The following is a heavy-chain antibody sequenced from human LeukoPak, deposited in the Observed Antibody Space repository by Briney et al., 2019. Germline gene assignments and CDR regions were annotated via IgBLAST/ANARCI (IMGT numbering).Heavy chain of an antibody. CDR3: ARASLSDSSAYP. J-gene: IGHJ5*02. CDR1: GGSISSYY. D-gene: IGHD3-22*01. V-gene: IGHV4-39*07. CDR2: VYHNGDT. Sequence: PSETLSLTCTVSGGSISSYYWPWIRQPPGKGLEWVGSVYHNGDTYYNPALKSRVTISVDTSKNQFSLKLSLVTAADTAVYYCARASLSDSSAYPWGQGTLVTVSS.